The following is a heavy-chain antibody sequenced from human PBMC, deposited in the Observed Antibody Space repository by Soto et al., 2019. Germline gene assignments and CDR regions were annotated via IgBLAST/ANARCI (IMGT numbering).Heavy chain of an antibody. CDR2: ISWNSGRI. V-gene: IGHV3-9*01. J-gene: IGHJ4*02. CDR3: AKDKYSSSSKRIDC. CDR1: GFPFDDYA. D-gene: IGHD6-6*01. Sequence: SLRLSCAASGFPFDDYAMHWVRHAPGKGLEWASGISWNSGRIVYGDSVTGRFTISGDNANNSLYLQMISLRAEDTALYYCAKDKYSSSSKRIDCWGQGTLVTVPS.